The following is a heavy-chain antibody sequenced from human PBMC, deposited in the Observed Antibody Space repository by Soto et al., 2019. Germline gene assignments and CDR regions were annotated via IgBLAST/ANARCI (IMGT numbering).Heavy chain of an antibody. V-gene: IGHV1-69*02. D-gene: IGHD3-10*01. Sequence: QVLLVQSGAEVKKPGSSVKVSCTASRDTFSFYTISWVRQAPGQGPEWMGRFIPMVRMSDYARRFQGRGTITADTATSTVYMQLHSLRSEDTAVYYCATNYGSGSTHFDHWGQGTLITVSS. CDR3: ATNYGSGSTHFDH. CDR2: FIPMVRMS. J-gene: IGHJ4*02. CDR1: RDTFSFYT.